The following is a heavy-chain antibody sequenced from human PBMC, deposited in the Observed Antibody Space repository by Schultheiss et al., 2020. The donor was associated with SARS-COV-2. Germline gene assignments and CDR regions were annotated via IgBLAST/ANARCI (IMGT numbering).Heavy chain of an antibody. V-gene: IGHV3-23*01. CDR1: GFTFSSYA. J-gene: IGHJ6*02. CDR3: ARDFRLGYDSSLYYYGMDV. D-gene: IGHD3-22*01. Sequence: GGSLRLSCAASGFTFSSYAMSWVRQAPGKGLEWVSAISGSGGSTYYADSVKGRFTISRDNSKNTLYLQMNSLRAEDTAVYYCARDFRLGYDSSLYYYGMDVWGQGTTVTVSS. CDR2: ISGSGGST.